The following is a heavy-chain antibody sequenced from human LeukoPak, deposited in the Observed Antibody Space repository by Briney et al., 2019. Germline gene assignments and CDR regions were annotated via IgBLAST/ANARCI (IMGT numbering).Heavy chain of an antibody. Sequence: PSETLSLTCAVSGGSISSSNYYGGWIRQPPGRGLEWIASIHYSGTAYYNPSLKSRVTASLDTSKNQFSLKLSSVTAADTALYYCARQLGYKTAITSKVYYFDYWGQGTLVTVSS. J-gene: IGHJ4*02. CDR1: GGSISSSNYY. CDR3: ARQLGYKTAITSKVYYFDY. CDR2: IHYSGTA. V-gene: IGHV4-39*01. D-gene: IGHD3-10*01.